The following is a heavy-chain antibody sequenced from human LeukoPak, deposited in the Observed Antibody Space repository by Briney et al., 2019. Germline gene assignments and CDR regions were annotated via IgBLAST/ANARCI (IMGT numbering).Heavy chain of an antibody. V-gene: IGHV4-34*01. CDR1: GGSFSGYY. CDR2: INHSGST. D-gene: IGHD3-22*01. CDR3: ARDQQLYYYDSSGYPINAYYFDY. Sequence: KTSETLSLTCAVYGGSFSGYYWSWIRQPPGKGLEWIGEINHSGSTNYNPSLKSRVTISVDTSKNQFSLKLSSVTAADTAVYYCARDQQLYYYDSSGYPINAYYFDYWGQGTLVTVSS. J-gene: IGHJ4*02.